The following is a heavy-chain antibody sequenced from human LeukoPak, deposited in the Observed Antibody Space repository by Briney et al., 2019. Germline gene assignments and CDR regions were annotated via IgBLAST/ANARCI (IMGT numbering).Heavy chain of an antibody. CDR2: IWYDGSNK. V-gene: IGHV3-33*01. D-gene: IGHD5-18*01. CDR3: ARSRLYRSSGYSYGY. CDR1: GFTFSSYG. Sequence: GGSLRLSCAASGFTFSSYGMHWVRQAPGKGLEWVAVIWYDGSNKYYADSVKGRFTISRDNSKNTLYLQMNSLRAEDTAVYYCARSRLYRSSGYSYGYWGQGTLVTVSS. J-gene: IGHJ4*02.